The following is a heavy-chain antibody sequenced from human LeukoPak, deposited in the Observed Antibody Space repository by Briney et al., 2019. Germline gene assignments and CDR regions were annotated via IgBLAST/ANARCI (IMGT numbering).Heavy chain of an antibody. D-gene: IGHD6-6*01. CDR1: GGSISSSSYY. J-gene: IGHJ4*02. CDR2: IYYSGST. Sequence: PSETLSLTCTVSGGSISSSSYYWGWIRQPPGKGLEWIGSIYYSGSTYCNPSLKSRVTISVDTSKNQFSLKLSSVTAADTAVYYCAPVLYSSSSRGYYFDYWGQGTLVTVSS. V-gene: IGHV4-39*01. CDR3: APVLYSSSSRGYYFDY.